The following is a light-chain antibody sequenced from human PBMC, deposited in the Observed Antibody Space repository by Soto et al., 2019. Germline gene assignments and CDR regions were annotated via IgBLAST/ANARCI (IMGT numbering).Light chain of an antibody. V-gene: IGKV1-5*03. J-gene: IGKJ1*01. CDR2: KAS. CDR1: QSIKNW. Sequence: DIQMTQSPSTLSASVGDRVTITCRASQSIKNWLAWYQQKPGKAPKLLIFKASTLESGVPSRFSGSGSGTEFTLSISSLQPDDFATDFCQQYESFPRTFGQGPKVEIK. CDR3: QQYESFPRT.